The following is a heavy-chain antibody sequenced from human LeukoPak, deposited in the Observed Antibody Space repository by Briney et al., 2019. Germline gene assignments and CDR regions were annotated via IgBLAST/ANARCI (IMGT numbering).Heavy chain of an antibody. V-gene: IGHV1-69*13. CDR3: ARDTKDCSGGSCYGGGFDY. Sequence: GASVKVSCKASGGTFSSYAISWVRQAPGQGLEWMGGIIPIFGTANYAQKFQGRVTNTADESTSTAYMELSSLRSEDTAVYYCARDTKDCSGGSCYGGGFDYWGQGTLVTVSS. CDR2: IIPIFGTA. D-gene: IGHD2-15*01. J-gene: IGHJ4*02. CDR1: GGTFSSYA.